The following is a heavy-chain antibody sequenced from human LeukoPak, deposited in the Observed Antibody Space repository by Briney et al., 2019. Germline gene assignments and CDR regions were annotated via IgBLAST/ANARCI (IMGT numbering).Heavy chain of an antibody. CDR1: GYTLTELS. V-gene: IGHV1-24*01. D-gene: IGHD2-21*02. CDR3: ATYFRHIVVVTAIEYFQH. Sequence: VKVSCKVSGYTLTELSMHWVRQAPGKGLEWMGGFDPEDGETIYAQKFQGRVTMTEDTSTDTAYMELSSLRSEDTAVYYCATYFRHIVVVTAIEYFQHWGQGTLVTVSS. J-gene: IGHJ1*01. CDR2: FDPEDGET.